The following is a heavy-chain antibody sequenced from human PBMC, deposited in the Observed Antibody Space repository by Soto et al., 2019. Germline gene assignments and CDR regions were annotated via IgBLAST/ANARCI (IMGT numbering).Heavy chain of an antibody. CDR3: AKDLEEYQLLYAFDI. D-gene: IGHD2-2*01. V-gene: IGHV3-30*18. CDR1: GFTFSSYG. J-gene: IGHJ3*02. Sequence: GGSLRLSCAASGFTFSSYGMHWVRQAPGKGLEWVAVISYDGSNKYYADSVKGRFTISRDNSKNTLYLQMNSLRAEDTAVYDCAKDLEEYQLLYAFDIWGQGTMVTVSS. CDR2: ISYDGSNK.